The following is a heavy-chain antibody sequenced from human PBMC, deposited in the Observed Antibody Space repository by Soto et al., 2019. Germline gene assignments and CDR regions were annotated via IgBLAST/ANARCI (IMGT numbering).Heavy chain of an antibody. J-gene: IGHJ4*02. CDR1: GFTFSDYY. V-gene: IGHV3-11*05. CDR2: ISSSSSYT. Sequence: QVQLVESGGGLVKPGGSLRLSCAASGFTFSDYYMSWIRQAPGKGLEWVSYISSSSSYTNYADSVKGRFTISRDNAKNSLYLQMNSLRAEDTAVYYCARAHYYGSGSHYWGQGTLVTVSS. CDR3: ARAHYYGSGSHY. D-gene: IGHD3-10*01.